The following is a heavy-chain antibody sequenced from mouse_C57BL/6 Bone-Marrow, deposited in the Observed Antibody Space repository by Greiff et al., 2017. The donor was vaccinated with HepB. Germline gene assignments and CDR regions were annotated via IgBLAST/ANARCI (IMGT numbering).Heavy chain of an antibody. V-gene: IGHV2-2*01. J-gene: IGHJ3*01. Sequence: VQGVESGPGLVQPSQSLSITCTVSGFSLTSYGVHWVRQSPGKGLEWLGVIWSGGSTDYNAAFISRLSISKDNSKSQVFFKMNSLQADDTAIYYCASPLYGSSWFAYWGQGTLVTVSA. CDR2: IWSGGST. CDR3: ASPLYGSSWFAY. D-gene: IGHD1-1*01. CDR1: GFSLTSYG.